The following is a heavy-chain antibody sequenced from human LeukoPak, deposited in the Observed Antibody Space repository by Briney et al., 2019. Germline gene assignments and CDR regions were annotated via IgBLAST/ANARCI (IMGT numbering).Heavy chain of an antibody. CDR3: ARSDHVAYYYYMDV. D-gene: IGHD1-14*01. CDR1: GGSISSGSYY. J-gene: IGHJ6*03. CDR2: IYTSGST. Sequence: PSETLSLTCTVSGGSISSGSYYWSWIRQPAGKGLEWIGRIYTSGSTNYNPSLKSRVTISVDTSKNQFSLKLSSVTAADTAVYYCARSDHVAYYYYMDVWGKGTTVTISS. V-gene: IGHV4-61*02.